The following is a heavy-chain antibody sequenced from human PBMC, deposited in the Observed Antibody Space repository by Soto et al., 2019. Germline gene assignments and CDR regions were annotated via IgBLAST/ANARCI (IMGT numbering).Heavy chain of an antibody. Sequence: GGSLRLSCAASGFTVSGNYMSWVRQAPGKGLEWVSVIYSGGSTYYADSVKGRFTISRDNSKNTLYLQMNSLRAEDTAVYYCARDTLYGDYILDYWGQGTLVTVSS. D-gene: IGHD4-17*01. CDR3: ARDTLYGDYILDY. CDR1: GFTVSGNY. CDR2: IYSGGST. J-gene: IGHJ4*02. V-gene: IGHV3-66*01.